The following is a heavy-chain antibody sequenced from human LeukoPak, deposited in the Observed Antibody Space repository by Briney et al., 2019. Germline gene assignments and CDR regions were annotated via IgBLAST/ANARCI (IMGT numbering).Heavy chain of an antibody. Sequence: GESLKISRKGSGYSFTSYWIGWVRQMPGKGLEWMGIIYPGDSDTRYSPSFQGQVTISADKSISTAYLQWSSLKASDTAMYYCARRTYSSSSYYYYMDVWGKGTTVTVSS. J-gene: IGHJ6*03. D-gene: IGHD6-6*01. CDR2: IYPGDSDT. CDR1: GYSFTSYW. V-gene: IGHV5-51*01. CDR3: ARRTYSSSSYYYYMDV.